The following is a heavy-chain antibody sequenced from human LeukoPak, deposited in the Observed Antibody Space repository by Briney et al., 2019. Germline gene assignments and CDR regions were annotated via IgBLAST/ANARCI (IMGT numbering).Heavy chain of an antibody. CDR2: INHSGST. CDR3: AREGPASHYGSGTN. D-gene: IGHD3-10*01. CDR1: GGSFSGYY. J-gene: IGHJ4*02. Sequence: SETLSLTCAVYGGSFSGYYWSWIRQPPGKGLEWIGEINHSGSTNYNPSLKSRVTISVDTSKNQFSLKLSSVTAADTAVYYCAREGPASHYGSGTNWGQGTLVTVSS. V-gene: IGHV4-34*01.